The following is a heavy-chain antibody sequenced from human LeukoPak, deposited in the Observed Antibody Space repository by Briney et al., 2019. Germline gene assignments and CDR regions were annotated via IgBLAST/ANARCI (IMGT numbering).Heavy chain of an antibody. CDR1: GYTFTSYG. CDR3: ARDRMVAAVAGNLDY. D-gene: IGHD6-19*01. J-gene: IGHJ4*02. CDR2: ISAYNGNT. Sequence: ASVKVSCKASGYTFTSYGISWVRQAPGQGLEWMGWISAYNGNTNYAQKLQGRVTMTTDTSTSTAYMELRSLRSDDTAVYYCARDRMVAAVAGNLDYWGQGTLVTVSS. V-gene: IGHV1-18*01.